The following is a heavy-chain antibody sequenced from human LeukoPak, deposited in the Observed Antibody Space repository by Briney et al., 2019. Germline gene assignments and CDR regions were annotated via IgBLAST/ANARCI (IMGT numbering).Heavy chain of an antibody. D-gene: IGHD6-6*01. Sequence: ASVKVSCKASGYTFTSYAMHWVRQAPGQRLERMGWINAGNGNTEYSQEFQGRVTITRDTSASTAYMELSSLRSEDMAVYYCARAEYSSPLDFDYWGQGTLVTVSS. J-gene: IGHJ4*02. CDR3: ARAEYSSPLDFDY. CDR1: GYTFTSYA. V-gene: IGHV1-3*03. CDR2: INAGNGNT.